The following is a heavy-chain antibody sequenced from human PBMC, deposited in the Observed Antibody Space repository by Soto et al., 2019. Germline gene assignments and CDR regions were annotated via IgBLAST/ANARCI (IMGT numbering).Heavy chain of an antibody. J-gene: IGHJ4*02. CDR1: GYPFSSIG. V-gene: IGHV1-18*01. D-gene: IGHD3-10*01. Sequence: QVQLVQSGAEVKKPGASVKVSCKASGYPFSSIGISWVRQAPGQGLEWMGWISPYNRNTYYAQRLQGRVTMTTDTSTSTAYMELRSLRSDDTAVYFCARDLDGSGNYYTAYWGQGTLVTVSS. CDR3: ARDLDGSGNYYTAY. CDR2: ISPYNRNT.